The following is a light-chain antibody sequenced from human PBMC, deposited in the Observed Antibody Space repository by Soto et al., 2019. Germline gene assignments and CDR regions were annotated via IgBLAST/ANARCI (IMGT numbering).Light chain of an antibody. Sequence: DIQMTQSPSSLSASVGDRVTITCRASQGISNSLAWYQQKPGKVPKLLIYAASTLQSGVPSRFSGSGSGTDFTLTISSLQPEDVATYYCQKYNSALFTLGPGTKVDIK. CDR2: AAS. CDR1: QGISNS. V-gene: IGKV1-27*01. J-gene: IGKJ3*01. CDR3: QKYNSALFT.